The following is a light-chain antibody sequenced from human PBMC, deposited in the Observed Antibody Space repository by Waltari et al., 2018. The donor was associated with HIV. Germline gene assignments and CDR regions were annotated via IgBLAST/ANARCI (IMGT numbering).Light chain of an antibody. CDR2: DAS. CDR3: QQYDNLPLT. Sequence: DIQMTKSPSSLSASVGDRVNITCQASQDVSNYLNWYQKKPGKAPKLLIYDASNLETGVPSRFSGSGSGTDFTFTISSLQPEDIATYYCQQYDNLPLTFGGGTKVEIK. V-gene: IGKV1-33*01. J-gene: IGKJ4*01. CDR1: QDVSNY.